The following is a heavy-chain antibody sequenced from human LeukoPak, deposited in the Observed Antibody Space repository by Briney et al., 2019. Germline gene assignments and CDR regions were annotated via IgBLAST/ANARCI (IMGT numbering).Heavy chain of an antibody. D-gene: IGHD1/OR15-1a*01. V-gene: IGHV3-7*03. Sequence: GGSLRLSCAASGFTFSTYWMSWVRQAPGKGPEWVANINKDGSEKYYVDSVKGRFTISRDTAKNSLYLQMNNLRAEDTALYYCARNNDMDVWGQGTTVIVSS. CDR3: ARNNDMDV. CDR1: GFTFSTYW. J-gene: IGHJ6*02. CDR2: INKDGSEK.